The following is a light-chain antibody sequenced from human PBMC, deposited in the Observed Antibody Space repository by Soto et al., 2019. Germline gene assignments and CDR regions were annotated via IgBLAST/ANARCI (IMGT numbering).Light chain of an antibody. V-gene: IGKV3-20*01. CDR2: GAS. CDR1: QSVSNNY. J-gene: IGKJ1*01. CDR3: QQYGSSGT. Sequence: EIVLTQSPGTLSLSPGERATLSCRASQSVSNNYLAWYQQKPGQAPRLLIYGASNRATGITDRFSGSGSGTDFTLTSSRREPEDFAVYYCQQYGSSGTFGQGTKLEIK.